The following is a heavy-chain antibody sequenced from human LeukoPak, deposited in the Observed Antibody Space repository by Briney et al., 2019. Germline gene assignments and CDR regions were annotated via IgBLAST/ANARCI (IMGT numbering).Heavy chain of an antibody. CDR2: ISGSGATT. V-gene: IGHV3-23*01. CDR1: GFTFSGYA. J-gene: IGHJ4*02. CDR3: VKTIGGWATGFDY. D-gene: IGHD5-12*01. Sequence: GGSLRLSCAASGFTFSGYAMSWVRQAPGKGLEWVSVISGSGATTNYADSVKGRFTISRDNSKNTLYLQLTNLRAEDTAVYYCVKTIGGWATGFDYWGQGTLVTVSS.